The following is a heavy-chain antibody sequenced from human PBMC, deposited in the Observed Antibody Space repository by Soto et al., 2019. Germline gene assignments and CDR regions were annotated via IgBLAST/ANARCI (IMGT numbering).Heavy chain of an antibody. CDR3: AKDGSWDGGGGQS. CDR1: GVPFSSYA. V-gene: IGHV1-69*18. CDR2: IIPVFGTS. D-gene: IGHD3-16*01. Sequence: QVQLVQSGAEVKKPGSSVKVSCSASGVPFSSYAFTWVRQAPGQGLEWMGNIIPVFGTSSYAQRFQGRLTISADESTNTVYMELSSLRSEDTAVYFCAKDGSWDGGGGQSWGQGTLVIASS. J-gene: IGHJ4*02.